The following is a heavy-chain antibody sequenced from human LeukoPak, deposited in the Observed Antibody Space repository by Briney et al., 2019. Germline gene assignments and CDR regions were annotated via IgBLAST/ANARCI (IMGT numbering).Heavy chain of an antibody. CDR1: GYTFNHYD. Sequence: RGASVKVSCKASGYTFNHYDVNWVRQAPGQGLEWMGWMNPKSGTRVYAQKFQGRVTMTSDSYINTAYMKLTSLTSDDTAVYYCAKGLRSDFWGQGTLVIVSS. D-gene: IGHD3-16*02. J-gene: IGHJ4*02. V-gene: IGHV1-8*01. CDR3: AKGLRSDF. CDR2: MNPKSGTR.